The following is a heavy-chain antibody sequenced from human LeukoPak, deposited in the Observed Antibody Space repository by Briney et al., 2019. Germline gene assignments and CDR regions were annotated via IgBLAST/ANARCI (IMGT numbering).Heavy chain of an antibody. D-gene: IGHD2-2*01. V-gene: IGHV4-61*02. Sequence: SETLSLTCAVSGYSISSGYYWGWIRQPAGKGLEWIGRIYTSGSTNYNPSLKSRVTISVDTSKNQFSLKLSSVTAADTAVYYCARDHEVVPSYYFMDVWGKGTTVTVSS. CDR2: IYTSGST. J-gene: IGHJ6*03. CDR1: GYSISSGYY. CDR3: ARDHEVVPSYYFMDV.